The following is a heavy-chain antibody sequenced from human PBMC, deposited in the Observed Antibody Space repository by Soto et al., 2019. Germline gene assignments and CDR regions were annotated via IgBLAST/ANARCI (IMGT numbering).Heavy chain of an antibody. D-gene: IGHD3-3*01. CDR2: IKPDGSEK. V-gene: IGHV3-7*03. CDR3: ERMSDYDCCSGYYFQH. CDR1: GFTFSSYW. Sequence: GGSLRLACATSGFTFSSYWMSWVRQAPGKGLEWVANIKPDGSEKNYVDSVKGRFTISRDNGKNSLYLQMNSLRAEDTAVYYCERMSDYDCCSGYYFQHWGQGTLVTVSS. J-gene: IGHJ1*01.